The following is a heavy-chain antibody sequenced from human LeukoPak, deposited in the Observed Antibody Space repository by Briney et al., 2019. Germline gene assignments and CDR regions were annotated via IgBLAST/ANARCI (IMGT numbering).Heavy chain of an antibody. CDR1: GGSISNYY. D-gene: IGHD2-15*01. CDR3: ARVVCSGGSCYSDY. J-gene: IGHJ4*02. V-gene: IGHV4-59*01. CDR2: IYYSGST. Sequence: TSETLSLTCAVSGGSISNYYWSWIRQPPGKGLERIGYIYYSGSTNYNPSLKSRVTISVDTSKNEFSLKLSSVTAADTAVYYCARVVCSGGSCYSDYWGQGTQVTVSS.